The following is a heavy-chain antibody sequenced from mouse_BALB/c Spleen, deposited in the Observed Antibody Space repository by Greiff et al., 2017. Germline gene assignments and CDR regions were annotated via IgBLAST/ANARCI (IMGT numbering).Heavy chain of an antibody. J-gene: IGHJ4*01. CDR3: ARDGNYENYAMDY. Sequence: EVMLVESGGGLVKPGGSLKLSCAASGFTFSDYYMYWVRQTPEKRLEWVATISDGGSYTYYPDSVKGRFTISRDNAKNNLYLQMSSLKSEDTAMYYCARDGNYENYAMDYWGQGTSVTVPS. CDR1: GFTFSDYY. CDR2: ISDGGSYT. V-gene: IGHV5-4*02. D-gene: IGHD2-1*01.